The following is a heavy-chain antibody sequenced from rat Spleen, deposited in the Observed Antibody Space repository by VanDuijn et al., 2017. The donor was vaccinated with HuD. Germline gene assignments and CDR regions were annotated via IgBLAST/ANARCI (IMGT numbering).Heavy chain of an antibody. CDR3: ARSYGGYTQHWFAF. Sequence: QVQLKESGPGLVQPSQTLSLTCTVSGFSLTSYHVHWVRQPPGKGPEWMGRMWYDGDTAYNSALKSRLSISRDTSKSQVYLKMNSLQTADTAIYFCARSYGGYTQHWFAFWGQGTLVTVSS. CDR1: GFSLTSYH. D-gene: IGHD1-11*01. J-gene: IGHJ3*01. V-gene: IGHV2-32*01. CDR2: MWYDGDT.